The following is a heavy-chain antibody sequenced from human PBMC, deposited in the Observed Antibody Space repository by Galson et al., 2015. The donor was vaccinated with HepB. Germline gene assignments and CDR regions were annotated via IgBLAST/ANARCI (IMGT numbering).Heavy chain of an antibody. CDR3: ARTRVTNYCDP. D-gene: IGHD1-7*01. CDR1: GFTFTVYW. J-gene: IGHJ5*02. CDR2: ISGDGSIT. Sequence: SLRLSCAASGFTFTVYWMHWVRQAPGKGLVWVSRISGDGSITSYADSVKGRFTISRDNAKNTLHLQMNSLRPEDTAIYYCARTRVTNYCDPGGQRTLVTVAS. V-gene: IGHV3-74*01.